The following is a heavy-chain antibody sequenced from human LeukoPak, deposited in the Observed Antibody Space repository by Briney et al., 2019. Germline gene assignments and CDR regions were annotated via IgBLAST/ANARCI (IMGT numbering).Heavy chain of an antibody. D-gene: IGHD5-18*01. CDR2: IKQDGSEK. J-gene: IGHJ3*02. CDR3: RGIQLWARTYAFDN. Sequence: PGGSLRLSCAAPGFTFSSHWRATGRQAPGKGQEREANIKQDGSEKYYVDSLKGRFTISRDNAKNSLYLQMNSLRAEDTAVYYCRGIQLWARTYAFDNWGQGTMVTVSS. V-gene: IGHV3-7*02. CDR1: GFTFSSHW.